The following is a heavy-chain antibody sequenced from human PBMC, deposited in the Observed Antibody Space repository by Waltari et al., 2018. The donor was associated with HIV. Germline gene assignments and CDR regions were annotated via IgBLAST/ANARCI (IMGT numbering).Heavy chain of an antibody. CDR2: IYTSGST. V-gene: IGHV4-4*07. CDR1: GGSISRYY. J-gene: IGHJ6*02. Sequence: QVQLQESGPGLVKPSETLSLTCTVSGGSISRYYWSWIRQPAGKGLEWIGRIYTSGSTNYNPSLKSRVTMAVDTSKNQFSLKLSSVTAADTAVYYCARVKAVAGRDYYGMDVWGQGTTVTVSS. D-gene: IGHD6-19*01. CDR3: ARVKAVAGRDYYGMDV.